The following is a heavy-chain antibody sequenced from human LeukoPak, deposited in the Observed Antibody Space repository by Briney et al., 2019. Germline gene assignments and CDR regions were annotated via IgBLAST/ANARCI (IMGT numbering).Heavy chain of an antibody. CDR2: INPNSGGT. D-gene: IGHD6-19*01. Sequence: GASVKVSCKASGYTFTGYYMHWVRQAPGQGLEWMGWINPNSGGTNYAQKFQGRVTMTRDTSISTAYMELSRLRSDDTAVYYCAREQPGYSSGLIDYWGQGTLVTVSS. J-gene: IGHJ4*02. CDR3: AREQPGYSSGLIDY. CDR1: GYTFTGYY. V-gene: IGHV1-2*02.